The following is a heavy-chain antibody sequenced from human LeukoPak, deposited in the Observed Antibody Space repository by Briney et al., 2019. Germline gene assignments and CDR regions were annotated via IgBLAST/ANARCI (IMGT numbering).Heavy chain of an antibody. J-gene: IGHJ3*02. CDR3: ASPSIVGATGRRNDAFDI. CDR1: GGSISSSSYY. V-gene: IGHV4-39*01. Sequence: SETLSLTCSVSGGSISSSSYYWGWIRQPPGKGLEWIGSIHYSGSTYYNTSLNSRVTMSVDTSKNQFSLKLSSVTAADTAVYHCASPSIVGATGRRNDAFDIWGQGTVVAVCS. CDR2: IHYSGST. D-gene: IGHD1-26*01.